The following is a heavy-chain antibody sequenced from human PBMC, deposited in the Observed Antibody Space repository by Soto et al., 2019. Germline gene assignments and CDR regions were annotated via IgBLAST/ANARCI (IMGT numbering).Heavy chain of an antibody. Sequence: SVKVSCKASGGTFSSYAIGWVRQAPGQGLEWMGGIIPIFGTANYAQKFQGGVTITTDESTSTAYMELSSLRSEDTAVYYCARAEGVGATPPLYYYYGMDVWGQGTTVTVSS. J-gene: IGHJ6*02. CDR1: GGTFSSYA. CDR2: IIPIFGTA. V-gene: IGHV1-69*05. CDR3: ARAEGVGATPPLYYYYGMDV. D-gene: IGHD1-26*01.